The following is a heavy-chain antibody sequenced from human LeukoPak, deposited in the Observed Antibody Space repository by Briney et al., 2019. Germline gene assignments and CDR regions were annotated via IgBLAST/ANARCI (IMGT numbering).Heavy chain of an antibody. Sequence: ASVKVSCKASGYTFTEYYLHWVRQAPGQGLEWMGRINPNSGGANYAPKFQGRVTMTRDTSINTAYMELSRLKSDDTAVYYCARGGSGSYYRTLDGMDVWGQGTTVTVSS. D-gene: IGHD3-10*01. CDR3: ARGGSGSYYRTLDGMDV. J-gene: IGHJ6*02. CDR1: GYTFTEYY. V-gene: IGHV1-2*06. CDR2: INPNSGGA.